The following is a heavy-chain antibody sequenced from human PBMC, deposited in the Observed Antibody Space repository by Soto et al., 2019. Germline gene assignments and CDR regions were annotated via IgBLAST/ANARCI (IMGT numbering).Heavy chain of an antibody. V-gene: IGHV3-23*01. Sequence: LRLSCAASGFPFINYAINWVRQAPGKGLEWVSAISSMGDKSYFADPVRGRFTISRDNSKNTVYLQMNNLRVDDTAIYYCAKVPTIFGVVTTYFDYWGQGTLVTVSS. J-gene: IGHJ4*01. CDR1: GFPFINYA. CDR3: AKVPTIFGVVTTYFDY. D-gene: IGHD3-3*01. CDR2: ISSMGDKS.